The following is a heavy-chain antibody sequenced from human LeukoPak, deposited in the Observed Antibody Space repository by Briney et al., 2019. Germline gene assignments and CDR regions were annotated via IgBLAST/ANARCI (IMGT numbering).Heavy chain of an antibody. V-gene: IGHV4-39*01. Sequence: SETLSLTCTVSGGSISSSSYYWGWIRQPPAKGLEWIGSIYYSGSTYYNPPLKSRITISVDMSKNQFSLKLSSVTAADTALYYCARHSGLRSPFDPWGQGTLVTVTS. D-gene: IGHD3-3*01. CDR2: IYYSGST. CDR1: GGSISSSSYY. CDR3: ARHSGLRSPFDP. J-gene: IGHJ5*02.